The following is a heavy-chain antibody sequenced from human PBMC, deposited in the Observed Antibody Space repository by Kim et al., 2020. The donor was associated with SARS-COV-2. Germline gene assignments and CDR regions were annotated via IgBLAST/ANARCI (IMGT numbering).Heavy chain of an antibody. V-gene: IGHV3-7*01. Sequence: GGSLRLSCAASGFTFRSYWMSWVRQAPGKGLEWVANIKQDGSAKYYVDSVKGRFTISRDNANNSLYLQMNSLRAGDTAVYYCARERRYCPSPSCRNSDYWGQGTLVTVSS. CDR2: IKQDGSAK. CDR3: ARERRYCPSPSCRNSDY. CDR1: GFTFRSYW. D-gene: IGHD2-2*01. J-gene: IGHJ4*02.